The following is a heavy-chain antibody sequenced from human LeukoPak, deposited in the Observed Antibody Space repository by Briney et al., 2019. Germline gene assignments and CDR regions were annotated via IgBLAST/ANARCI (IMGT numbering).Heavy chain of an antibody. Sequence: PSETLSLTCSVSGNSLSGYYGTWIRQPPGKGLEWIGYIYYSGSTNYNSSLKSRATISLDTSENQISLMLTSMTAADTAVYYCARGGSGSYYKTDYWGQGILVTVSS. CDR1: GNSLSGYY. D-gene: IGHD1-26*01. V-gene: IGHV4-59*01. J-gene: IGHJ4*02. CDR2: IYYSGST. CDR3: ARGGSGSYYKTDY.